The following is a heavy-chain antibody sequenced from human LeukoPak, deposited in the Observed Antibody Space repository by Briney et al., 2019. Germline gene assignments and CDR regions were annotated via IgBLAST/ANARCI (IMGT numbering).Heavy chain of an antibody. CDR2: IYYSGST. Sequence: KPSETLSLTCTVSGGSISSSSYYWGWIRQPPGKGLEWIGSIYYSGSTYYNPSLKSRVTISVDTSKNQFSLKLSSVTAADTAVYYCAREYGDDNWFDPWGQGTLVTVSS. D-gene: IGHD2-21*02. V-gene: IGHV4-39*07. J-gene: IGHJ5*02. CDR1: GGSISSSSYY. CDR3: AREYGDDNWFDP.